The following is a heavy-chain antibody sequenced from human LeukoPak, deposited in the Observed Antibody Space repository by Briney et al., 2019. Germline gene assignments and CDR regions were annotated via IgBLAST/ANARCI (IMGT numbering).Heavy chain of an antibody. Sequence: NASETLSLTCTVSGGSISDSRTWGWVRQPPGKGLEWIANIHSDGRTASNPSLRSRLTISQDTSKNQFFLKVSSVTAADTAFYYCARVLTAAGLDFWGQGTLVTVSS. V-gene: IGHV4-39*07. CDR2: IHSDGRT. J-gene: IGHJ4*02. CDR3: ARVLTAAGLDF. CDR1: GGSISDSRT. D-gene: IGHD6-25*01.